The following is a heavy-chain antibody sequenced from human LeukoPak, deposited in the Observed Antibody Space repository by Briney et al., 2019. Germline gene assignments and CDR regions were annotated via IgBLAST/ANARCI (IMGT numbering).Heavy chain of an antibody. J-gene: IGHJ3*01. CDR2: ISYSGST. Sequence: SETLSLTCTVSGDSISSYYWSWIRQPPGKGLEWIGYISYSGSTKYNPSLKSRVTISADTSKFSLKLSSLTGADTAVYYCARGRVYFYGSGSRYLDDAFDVWGQGTMVTVSS. CDR1: GDSISSYY. CDR3: ARGRVYFYGSGSRYLDDAFDV. D-gene: IGHD3-10*01. V-gene: IGHV4-59*01.